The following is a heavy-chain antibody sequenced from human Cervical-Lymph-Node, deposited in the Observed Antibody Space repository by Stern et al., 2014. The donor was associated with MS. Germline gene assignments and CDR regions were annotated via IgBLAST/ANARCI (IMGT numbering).Heavy chain of an antibody. D-gene: IGHD2/OR15-2a*01. J-gene: IGHJ5*02. CDR1: GYIFTSYD. Sequence: QVQLVQSGAEVKKPGASVRVSCKASGYIFTSYDINWVRQATGEGLEWMGWMNPNSGQAGYAEKFQGRVTMTKNTSISTVYMELSSLRTDDTAIYYCARLRKRDFHNWFDPWGQGTLVTVSS. CDR3: ARLRKRDFHNWFDP. CDR2: MNPNSGQA. V-gene: IGHV1-8*01.